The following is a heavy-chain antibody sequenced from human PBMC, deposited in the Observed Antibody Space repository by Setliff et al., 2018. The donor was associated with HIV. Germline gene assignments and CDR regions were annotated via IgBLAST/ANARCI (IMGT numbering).Heavy chain of an antibody. D-gene: IGHD4-4*01. V-gene: IGHV3-15*01. CDR1: GFTFSDVW. Sequence: GGSLRLSCAGSGFTFSDVWVNWVRQAPGRGLEWVGRIKNRPAGGTTEYAAPVKGRFTISRDGSKNMAYLQMNSLKIEDTALYFCSINSPLSSWGQGTLVTVSS. J-gene: IGHJ5*02. CDR3: SINSPLSS. CDR2: IKNRPAGGTT.